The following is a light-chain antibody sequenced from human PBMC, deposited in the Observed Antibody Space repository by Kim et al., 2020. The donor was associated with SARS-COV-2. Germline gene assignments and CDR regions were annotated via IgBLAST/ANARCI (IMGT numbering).Light chain of an antibody. CDR1: SSDVGSYTR. V-gene: IGLV2-18*02. CDR2: EVS. J-gene: IGLJ2*01. CDR3: SSYTSSSTLV. Sequence: GQSVPISCTGTSSDVGSYTRVSWYQQPPGTAPKLMIYEVSNRPSGVPDRFSGSKSGNTASLTISGLQAEDEADYYCSSYTSSSTLVFGGGTQLTVL.